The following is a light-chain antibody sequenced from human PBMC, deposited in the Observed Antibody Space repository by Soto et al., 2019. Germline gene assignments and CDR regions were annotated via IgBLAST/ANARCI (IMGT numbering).Light chain of an antibody. J-gene: IGKJ1*01. CDR1: QTISDW. CDR3: KQYYSTPRT. V-gene: IGKV4-1*01. Sequence: DIQMTQSPSTLSASIGDRVTITCRASQTISDWLAWHQQKPGQPPKLLIYWAYTRESGVHDRFSGSGSGTDFTLTITSLQAEDVAVYYCKQYYSTPRTFGQGTKVDIK. CDR2: WAY.